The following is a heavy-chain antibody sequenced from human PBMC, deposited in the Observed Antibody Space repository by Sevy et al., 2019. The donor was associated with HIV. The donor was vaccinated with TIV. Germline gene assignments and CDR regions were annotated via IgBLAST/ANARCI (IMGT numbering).Heavy chain of an antibody. J-gene: IGHJ4*02. D-gene: IGHD1-26*01. V-gene: IGHV3-48*03. CDR3: ARGESIVGATGSFDH. CDR2: ISSSDGTI. Sequence: GGSLRLSCAASGFTFSSYEMNWVRQAPGKGLEWVSYISSSDGTIYYADSVKGRFTISRDNTKNSLFLQMNSLRAEDTAVYYCARGESIVGATGSFDHWGQGTLVTVSS. CDR1: GFTFSSYE.